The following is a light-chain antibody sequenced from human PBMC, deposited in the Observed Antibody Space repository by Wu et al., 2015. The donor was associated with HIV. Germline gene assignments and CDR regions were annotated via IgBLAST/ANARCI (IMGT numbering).Light chain of an antibody. J-gene: IGKJ4*01. V-gene: IGKV3-20*01. CDR2: GAS. CDR3: QHYGNSPLT. CDR1: QTVSNSY. Sequence: DIVLTQSPGTLSLPPGERATLSCRASQTVSNSYLNWYQQKPGLAPRLLIFGASTRATGIPDRFSGSGSGTDFTLTISRLEPEDFAVYFCQHYGNSPLTFGGGTKVEIK.